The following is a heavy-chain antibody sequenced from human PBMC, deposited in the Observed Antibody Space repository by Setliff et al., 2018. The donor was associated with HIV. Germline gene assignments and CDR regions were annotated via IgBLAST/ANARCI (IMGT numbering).Heavy chain of an antibody. Sequence: ASVKVSCKASGGTFGASGINWVRQAPGQGFEWMGKISPGGGSTSKEQRFQGRFTMTRDTSTSTVYMELSSLRSEDTAVYYCARGPLVVPTHYYMDLWGKGTTVTVSS. V-gene: IGHV1-46*01. J-gene: IGHJ6*03. CDR1: GGTFGASG. CDR2: ISPGGGST. CDR3: ARGPLVVPTHYYMDL. D-gene: IGHD3-22*01.